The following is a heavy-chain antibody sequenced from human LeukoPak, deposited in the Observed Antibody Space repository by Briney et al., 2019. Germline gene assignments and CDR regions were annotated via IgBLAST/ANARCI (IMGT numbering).Heavy chain of an antibody. Sequence: GGSLRLSCAASGFTFSSYAMHWVRQAPGKGLEYVSAISSNGGSTYYANSVKGRLTISRDNSKNTLYLQMGSLRAEDMAVYYCARGAYGDLAFDYWGQGTLVTVSS. V-gene: IGHV3-64*01. J-gene: IGHJ4*02. CDR1: GFTFSSYA. CDR2: ISSNGGST. CDR3: ARGAYGDLAFDY. D-gene: IGHD4-17*01.